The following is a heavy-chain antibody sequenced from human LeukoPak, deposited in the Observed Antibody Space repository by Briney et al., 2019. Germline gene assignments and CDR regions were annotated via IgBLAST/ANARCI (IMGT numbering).Heavy chain of an antibody. V-gene: IGHV4-38-2*01. D-gene: IGHD2-2*01. CDR2: IYHSGST. J-gene: IGHJ4*02. CDR1: GYSISSGYY. CDR3: ARGLGYCSSTSCYVGIFDY. Sequence: SETLSLTCAVSGYSISSGYYWGWIRQPPGKGLEWIGSIYHSGSTYYNPSLKSRVTISVDTSKNQFSLKLSSVTAADTAAYYCARGLGYCSSTSCYVGIFDYWGQGTLVTVSS.